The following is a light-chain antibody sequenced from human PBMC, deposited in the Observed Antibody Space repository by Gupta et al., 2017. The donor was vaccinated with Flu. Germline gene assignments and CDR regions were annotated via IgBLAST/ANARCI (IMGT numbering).Light chain of an antibody. J-gene: IGLJ1*01. CDR3: AAWDGSRSGLV. CDR2: RDS. V-gene: IGLV1-47*01. Sequence: RVTTTSSGSSTNIGSNYVYWYQQQPGTAPKRLVDRDSQRPSGVPDRFSCSKSGTSASPPISGLRSEDEADDYCAAWDGSRSGLVFGTGTKVTVL. CDR1: STNIGSNY.